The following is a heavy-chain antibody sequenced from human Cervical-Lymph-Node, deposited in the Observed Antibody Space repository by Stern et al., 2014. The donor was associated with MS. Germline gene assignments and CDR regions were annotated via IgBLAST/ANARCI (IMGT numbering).Heavy chain of an antibody. CDR1: GYDFSNFW. V-gene: IGHV5-51*03. J-gene: IGHJ4*02. CDR2: SYPSDSDT. Sequence: EVQLVESGAEVKKSGESLNISCQGSGYDFSNFWIGWVRQMPGHGLEWIGVSYPSDSDTRYSPSFQGQVTISADKSTSTAFLQWSSLKASDTAIYYCAKGAGATLRRFDYWGQGTQVTVSS. D-gene: IGHD1-14*01. CDR3: AKGAGATLRRFDY.